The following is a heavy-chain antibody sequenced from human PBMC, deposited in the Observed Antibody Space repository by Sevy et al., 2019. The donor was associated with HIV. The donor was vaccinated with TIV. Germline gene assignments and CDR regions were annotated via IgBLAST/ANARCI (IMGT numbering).Heavy chain of an antibody. CDR2: ISYDGSNK. D-gene: IGHD5-18*01. V-gene: IGHV3-30-3*01. CDR1: GFTFSSYA. J-gene: IGHJ4*02. CDR3: ARDLGYGMLSPYFDY. Sequence: GGSLRLSCAASGFTFSSYAMHWDRQAPGKGLEWVAVISYDGSNKYYADSVKGRFTISRDNSKNTLYLQMNSLRAEDTAVYYCARDLGYGMLSPYFDYWGQGTLVTVSS.